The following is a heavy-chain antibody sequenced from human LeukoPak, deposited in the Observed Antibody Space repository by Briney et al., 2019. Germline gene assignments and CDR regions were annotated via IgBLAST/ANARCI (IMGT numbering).Heavy chain of an antibody. CDR2: IYLSGET. V-gene: IGHV4-4*07. CDR3: ASGVQGAGNNF. Sequence: PSETLSLTCTVSGGSIRNYYWSWIRQPAGKGLEWVGRIYLSGETNYNPSLNSRATISLDTSKNQVSLKLRSLTAADTAVYYCASGVQGAGNNFWGQGTRVTVSS. D-gene: IGHD6-19*01. J-gene: IGHJ4*02. CDR1: GGSIRNYY.